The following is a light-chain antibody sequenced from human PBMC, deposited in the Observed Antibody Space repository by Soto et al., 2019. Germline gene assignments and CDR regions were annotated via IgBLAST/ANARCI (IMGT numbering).Light chain of an antibody. CDR1: SSDVGSYNL. J-gene: IGLJ1*01. CDR2: EGS. Sequence: QSALTQPASVSGSPGQSITISCTGTSSDVGSYNLVSWYQQHPGKAPKLMIYEGSKRPSGVSNRFSGSKSGNTASLAITGLQADDEADYYCQSYDDSLSVHYVFGTGTKLTVL. CDR3: QSYDDSLSVHYV. V-gene: IGLV2-14*02.